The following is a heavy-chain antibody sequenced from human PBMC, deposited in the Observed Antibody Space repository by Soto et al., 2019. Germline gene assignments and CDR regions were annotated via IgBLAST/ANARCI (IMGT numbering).Heavy chain of an antibody. Sequence: QVPLVQSGAEVKKPGASVKVSCQASGYMFTSHDINWVRQAPGQGLEWMGRINPNSGGTGYAQKFQGRVTMTRDTSTSTAYMELSSLKSEDTAVYYCARGLLYVTSYYYYYMDVWGIGTTVTVSS. D-gene: IGHD2-2*01. CDR2: INPNSGGT. CDR3: ARGLLYVTSYYYYYMDV. V-gene: IGHV1-8*01. J-gene: IGHJ6*03. CDR1: GYMFTSHD.